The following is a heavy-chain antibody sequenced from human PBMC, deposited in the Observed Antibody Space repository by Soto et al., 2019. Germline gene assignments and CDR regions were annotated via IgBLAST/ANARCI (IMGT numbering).Heavy chain of an antibody. CDR2: ITSNGGRI. V-gene: IGHV3-64*01. Sequence: EVQLVESGGDLVQPGGSLRLSCAASGFTFSNYAMHWVRQAPGKGLEYVSGITSNGGRIYYASSVKGRFTISRDNSKNTLYLQMGSLRVEDMAVYYCARRSGYSCFDYWGQGTLVTVSS. CDR3: ARRSGYSCFDY. D-gene: IGHD5-18*01. CDR1: GFTFSNYA. J-gene: IGHJ4*02.